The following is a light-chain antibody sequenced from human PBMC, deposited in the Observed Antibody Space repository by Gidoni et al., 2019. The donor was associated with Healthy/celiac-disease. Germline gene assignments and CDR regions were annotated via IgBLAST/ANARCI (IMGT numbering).Light chain of an antibody. CDR1: QSVSSN. Sequence: IVMKQSPATLSVSPGERATLPCRASQSVSSNVAWYQQKPGQAPRLLIYGASTRATGIPARFSGSGSGTEFTLTISSLQSEDFAVYYCQQYNNWPPITFGQGTRLEIK. CDR2: GAS. V-gene: IGKV3-15*01. J-gene: IGKJ5*01. CDR3: QQYNNWPPIT.